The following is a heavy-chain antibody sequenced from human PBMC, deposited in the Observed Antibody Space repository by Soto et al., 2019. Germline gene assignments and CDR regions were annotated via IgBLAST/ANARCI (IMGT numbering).Heavy chain of an antibody. V-gene: IGHV4-59*01. CDR3: AASIAARLWWFDP. D-gene: IGHD6-6*01. CDR2: IYYSGST. J-gene: IGHJ5*02. CDR1: GVSISSSS. Sequence: SETLSLTCTVSGVSISSSSSSWFRQPPGKGLEWIGYIYYSGSTNYNPSLKSRVTISVDTSKNQFSLKLSSVTAADTAVYYCAASIAARLWWFDPWGQGTLVTVSS.